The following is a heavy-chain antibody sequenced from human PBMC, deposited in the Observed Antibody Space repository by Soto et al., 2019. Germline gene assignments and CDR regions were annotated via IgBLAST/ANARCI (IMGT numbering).Heavy chain of an antibody. J-gene: IGHJ4*02. CDR1: GYTFTNYA. V-gene: IGHV1-18*01. Sequence: QVQLVQSGAEVKKHGASVKVSCKASGYTFTNYAFSWVRQAPGQGLEWMGWISAYNGNTNYPQKLQGRVTMTTDTTARRAYFEEMSMRTVDTAVEYCATELAGDGRFDSWGQGTLVTVSS. CDR3: ATELAGDGRFDS. CDR2: ISAYNGNT. D-gene: IGHD6-13*01.